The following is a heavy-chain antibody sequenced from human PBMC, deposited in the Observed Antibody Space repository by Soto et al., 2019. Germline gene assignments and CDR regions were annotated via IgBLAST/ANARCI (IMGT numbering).Heavy chain of an antibody. CDR2: ISGSGGST. Sequence: PGGSLRLSCAASGFTFSSYAMSWVRQAPGKGLEWVSAISGSGGSTYYADSVKGRFTISRDNSKNTLYLQMKSLRAEDTAVYYCAKGKTSGTYSDYWGQGTLVTVSS. D-gene: IGHD1-26*01. V-gene: IGHV3-23*01. CDR3: AKGKTSGTYSDY. J-gene: IGHJ4*02. CDR1: GFTFSSYA.